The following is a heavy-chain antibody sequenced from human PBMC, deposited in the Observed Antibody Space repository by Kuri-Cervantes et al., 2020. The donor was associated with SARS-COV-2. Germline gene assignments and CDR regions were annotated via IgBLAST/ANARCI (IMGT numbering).Heavy chain of an antibody. V-gene: IGHV4-39*07. CDR3: ARGYGSYFY. J-gene: IGHJ4*02. CDR2: IYYSGST. D-gene: IGHD1-26*01. CDR1: GGSISSSSYY. Sequence: GSLRLSCTVSGGSISSSSYYWGWLGQPPGKGLEWIGSIYYSGSTNYNPSLTSRVTMSVDTSKNQFSLKLSSVTAADTAVYYCARGYGSYFYWGQGTLVTVSS.